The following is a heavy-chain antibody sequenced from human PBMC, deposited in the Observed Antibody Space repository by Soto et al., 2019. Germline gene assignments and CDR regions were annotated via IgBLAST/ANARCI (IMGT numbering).Heavy chain of an antibody. V-gene: IGHV3-33*01. CDR3: ARELRGYSYFAYYGMDV. D-gene: IGHD5-18*01. CDR2: IWYDGSNK. Sequence: QVQLVESGGGVVQPGRSLRLSCAASGFTFSSYGMHWVRQAPGKGLEWVAVIWYDGSNKYYADSVKSRFTISRDNSKNTLYLQMNSLRAEDTAVYYCARELRGYSYFAYYGMDVWGQGTTVTVSS. J-gene: IGHJ6*02. CDR1: GFTFSSYG.